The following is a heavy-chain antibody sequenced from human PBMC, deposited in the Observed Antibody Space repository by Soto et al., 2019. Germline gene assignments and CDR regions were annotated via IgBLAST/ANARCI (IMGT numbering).Heavy chain of an antibody. Sequence: SETLSLTCTVSGGSISSSSYYWGWIRQPPGKGLEWIGSIYYSGSTYYNPSLKSRVTISVDTSKNQFSLKLSSVAAADTAVYYCARPSITMVRGVTGATDVWGQGTTVTVSS. CDR1: GGSISSSSYY. CDR2: IYYSGST. V-gene: IGHV4-39*01. J-gene: IGHJ6*02. CDR3: ARPSITMVRGVTGATDV. D-gene: IGHD3-10*01.